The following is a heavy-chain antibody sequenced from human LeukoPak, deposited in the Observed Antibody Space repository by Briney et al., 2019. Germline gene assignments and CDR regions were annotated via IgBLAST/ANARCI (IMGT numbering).Heavy chain of an antibody. V-gene: IGHV1-69*01. D-gene: IGHD3-16*01. CDR1: GGTFSSYA. CDR3: ARDRMITFGGEGYFDY. J-gene: IGHJ4*02. CDR2: IIPIFGTA. Sequence: SSVTLSCKASGGTFSSYAISWVRQAPGQGLEWMGGIIPIFGTANYAQKFQGRVTITADESTSTAYMELSSLRSEDTAVYYCARDRMITFGGEGYFDYWGQGTLVTVSS.